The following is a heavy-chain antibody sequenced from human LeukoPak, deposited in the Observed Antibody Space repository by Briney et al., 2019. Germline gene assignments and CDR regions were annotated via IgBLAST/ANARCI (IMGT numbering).Heavy chain of an antibody. J-gene: IGHJ3*02. V-gene: IGHV3-33*01. CDR3: ASHVRAAAGQFDAFDI. Sequence: GGSLRLSCAASGFTFSSYGMHWVRQAPGKGLEWVAVIWYDGSNNYYADSVKGRLTISRDNSKNTLYLQMNSLRAEDTAVYYCASHVRAAAGQFDAFDIWGQGTMVTVSS. D-gene: IGHD6-13*01. CDR1: GFTFSSYG. CDR2: IWYDGSNN.